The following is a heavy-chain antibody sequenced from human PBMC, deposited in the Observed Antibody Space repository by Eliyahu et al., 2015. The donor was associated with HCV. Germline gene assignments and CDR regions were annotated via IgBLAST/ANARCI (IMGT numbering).Heavy chain of an antibody. Sequence: QVQLQESGPGLAKPSQTLSLTCTVSGGSISSGSYSWXWIRQPAGKGLEWIGRIYTSGSTNYNPSLKSRVTISEDTSKNQFSLKLSSVTAADTAVYYCARGYYDFLTGYGKGYYYYYGMDVWGQGTTVTVSS. CDR3: ARGYYDFLTGYGKGYYYYYGMDV. D-gene: IGHD3-9*01. V-gene: IGHV4-61*02. J-gene: IGHJ6*02. CDR1: GGSISSGSYS. CDR2: IYTSGST.